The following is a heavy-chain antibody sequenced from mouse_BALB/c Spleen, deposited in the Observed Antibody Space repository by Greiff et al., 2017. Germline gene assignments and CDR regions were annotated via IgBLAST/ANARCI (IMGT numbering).Heavy chain of an antibody. J-gene: IGHJ4*01. V-gene: IGHV5-4*02. D-gene: IGHD2-10*01. CDR3: ARGSYYGKPSYAMDY. CDR1: GFTFSDYY. Sequence: EVKLVESGGGLVKPGGSLKLSCAASGFTFSDYYMYWVRQTPEKRLEWVATISDGGSYTYYPDSVKGRFTISRDNAKNNLYLQMSSLKSEDTAMYYCARGSYYGKPSYAMDYWGQGTSVTVSS. CDR2: ISDGGSYT.